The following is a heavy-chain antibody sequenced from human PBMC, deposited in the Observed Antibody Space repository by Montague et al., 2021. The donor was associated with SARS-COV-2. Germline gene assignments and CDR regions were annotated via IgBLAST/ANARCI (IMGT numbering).Heavy chain of an antibody. V-gene: IGHV4-39*01. Sequence: SETLSLTCTVSGGSISSSSYYWGWIRQPPGKGLEWIGNIFYSGSTYYNTSLKSRVTISVDTSKNQFSLRLSSVTAADTAVYYCARLPYFYDSTHAFDIWGQGNMGTGSS. D-gene: IGHD3-22*01. J-gene: IGHJ3*02. CDR2: IFYSGST. CDR1: GGSISSSSYY. CDR3: ARLPYFYDSTHAFDI.